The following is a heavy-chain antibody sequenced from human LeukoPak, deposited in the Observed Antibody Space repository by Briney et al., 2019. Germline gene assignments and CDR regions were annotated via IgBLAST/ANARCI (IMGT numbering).Heavy chain of an antibody. CDR2: INPNSGGT. Sequence: ASVKVSCKASGYTFTGYYMHWVRQAPGQGLEWMGWINPNSGGTNYAQKFQGRVTVTRDTSISTAYMELSRLRSDDTAVYYCARALVWFGEWFDPWGQGTLVTVSS. J-gene: IGHJ5*02. CDR3: ARALVWFGEWFDP. V-gene: IGHV1-2*02. CDR1: GYTFTGYY. D-gene: IGHD3-10*01.